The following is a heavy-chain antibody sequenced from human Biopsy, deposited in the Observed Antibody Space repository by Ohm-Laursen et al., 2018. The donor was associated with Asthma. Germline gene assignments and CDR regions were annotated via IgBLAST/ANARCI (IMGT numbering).Heavy chain of an antibody. CDR3: ARGKTWGRSYYFDY. V-gene: IGHV3-30*03. Sequence: RSLRLSCAASGFTFTSYGMHWVRQAPGKGLEWVAVISYDGSNKYYADSVKGRFTISRDNSKDTLYLQVNSLRGDDTAVYYCARGKTWGRSYYFDYWGQGTLVTVSS. CDR1: GFTFTSYG. J-gene: IGHJ4*02. D-gene: IGHD6-6*01. CDR2: ISYDGSNK.